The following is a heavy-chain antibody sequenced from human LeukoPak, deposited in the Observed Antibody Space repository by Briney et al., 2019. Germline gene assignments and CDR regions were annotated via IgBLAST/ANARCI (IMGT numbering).Heavy chain of an antibody. CDR1: GGSISSSSYY. Sequence: SETLSLTCTVSGGSISSSSYYWGWIRQPPGKGLEWIGSIYYSGSTYYNPSLKSRVTISVDTSKNQFSLKLSSVTAADTAVYYCAREFVVVPAALEDWGQGTLVTVS. CDR2: IYYSGST. D-gene: IGHD2-2*01. V-gene: IGHV4-39*07. CDR3: AREFVVVPAALED. J-gene: IGHJ4*02.